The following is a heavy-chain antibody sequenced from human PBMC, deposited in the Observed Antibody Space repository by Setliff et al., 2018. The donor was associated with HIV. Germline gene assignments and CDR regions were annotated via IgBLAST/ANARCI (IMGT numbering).Heavy chain of an antibody. CDR3: ARVEAKIRGATYGMDV. Sequence: GASVKVSCKASGYTFTSYAMHWVRQAPGQRLEWMGWINAGNGNTKYSQKFQGRVTITRDTSASTAYMELSSLRSEDTAVYYCARVEAKIRGATYGMDVWGQGTTVTVSS. V-gene: IGHV1-3*01. J-gene: IGHJ6*02. D-gene: IGHD3-10*01. CDR2: INAGNGNT. CDR1: GYTFTSYA.